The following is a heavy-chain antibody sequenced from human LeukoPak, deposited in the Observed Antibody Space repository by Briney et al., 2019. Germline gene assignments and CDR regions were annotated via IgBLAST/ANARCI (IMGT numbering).Heavy chain of an antibody. V-gene: IGHV3-33*01. Sequence: GGSLRLSCVASGFTFSNYGMHWVRQAPGKGLEWVATIWYDGSNKYYADSVKGRFTISRDNSKNTLYLQMNSLRAEDTAAYYCVRDFSYRYSYCFDYWGQGTLVTVSS. CDR1: GFTFSNYG. D-gene: IGHD3-16*02. J-gene: IGHJ4*02. CDR2: IWYDGSNK. CDR3: VRDFSYRYSYCFDY.